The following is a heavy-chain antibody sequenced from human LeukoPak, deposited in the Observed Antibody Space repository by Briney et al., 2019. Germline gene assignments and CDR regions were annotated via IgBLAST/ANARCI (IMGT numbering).Heavy chain of an antibody. CDR1: GFTFSSYG. V-gene: IGHV3-33*01. J-gene: IGHJ4*02. Sequence: GSLRLSCAASGFTFSSYGMHWVRQAPGKGLEWVAVIWYDGSNKYYADSVKGRFTISRDNSKNTLYLQMNSLRAEDTAVYYCAREGDSLVLDYWGQGTLVTVSS. CDR3: AREGDSLVLDY. CDR2: IWYDGSNK. D-gene: IGHD3-16*01.